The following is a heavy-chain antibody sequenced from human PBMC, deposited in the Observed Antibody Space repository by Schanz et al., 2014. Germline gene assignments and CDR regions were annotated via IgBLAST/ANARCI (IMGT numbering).Heavy chain of an antibody. CDR3: SRDFHGYGPHRDY. CDR1: GYSFTTYD. V-gene: IGHV1-8*01. J-gene: IGHJ4*02. CDR2: MNSKTANT. D-gene: IGHD5-12*01. Sequence: QVQLVQSGAEVKKPRASVRVSCKASGYSFTTYDVNWVRQATGQGLEWMGGMNSKTANTDYAQRFQGRVSMTRGTSTSTAYMELRRRRAEDAPVYYCSRDFHGYGPHRDYGGQGPLVTGSS.